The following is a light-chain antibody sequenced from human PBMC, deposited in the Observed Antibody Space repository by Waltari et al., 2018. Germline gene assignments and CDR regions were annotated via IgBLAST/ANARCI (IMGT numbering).Light chain of an antibody. CDR2: ANS. J-gene: IGLJ2*01. V-gene: IGLV1-40*01. CDR1: TPKPGPGLV. Sequence: QSVLTQPPSVSGPPGQGFTTSSPGATPKPGPGLVFPCYQQLPGTAPKLLIYANSNRPSGVPDRFSGSKSGTSASLAITGLQAEDEADYYCQSYDSSLSAHVVFGGGTKLTVL. CDR3: QSYDSSLSAHVV.